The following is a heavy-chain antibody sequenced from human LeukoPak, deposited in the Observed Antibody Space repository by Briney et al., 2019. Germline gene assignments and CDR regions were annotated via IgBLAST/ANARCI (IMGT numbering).Heavy chain of an antibody. Sequence: ASVKVSCKASGYTFTGYYMHWVRQAPGQGLDWMGWINPNTGGTKYAQKFQGRVTMTRDTSIGTAYMELSTVTSDDTAVYFCARVHATGYFSLDLGYWGQGTLVTVSS. D-gene: IGHD3-9*01. CDR3: ARVHATGYFSLDLGY. CDR1: GYTFTGYY. V-gene: IGHV1-2*02. CDR2: INPNTGGT. J-gene: IGHJ4*02.